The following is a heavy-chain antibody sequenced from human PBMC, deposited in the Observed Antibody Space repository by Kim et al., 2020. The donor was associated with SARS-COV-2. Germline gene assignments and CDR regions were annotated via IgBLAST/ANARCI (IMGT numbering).Heavy chain of an antibody. Sequence: YAQKVQGRVTMTRDTSISTACMELSRLRSDDTAVYYCARNIAVAGRALYYWGQGTLVTVSS. J-gene: IGHJ4*02. D-gene: IGHD6-19*01. V-gene: IGHV1-2*02. CDR3: ARNIAVAGRALYY.